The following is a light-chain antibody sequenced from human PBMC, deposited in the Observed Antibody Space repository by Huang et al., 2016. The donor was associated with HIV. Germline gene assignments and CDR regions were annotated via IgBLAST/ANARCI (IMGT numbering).Light chain of an antibody. V-gene: IGKV1-5*03. J-gene: IGKJ1*01. CDR3: QQYDSYSRWT. CDR1: QSISSW. Sequence: DIQMTQSPSTLSASVGDRVSITCRASQSISSWLTWYPQKPGKAPKLLIYQASSLQNGVPSRFSGSGSGKEFTLTISSLQPDDFATYYCQQYDSYSRWTFGQGTKVEVK. CDR2: QAS.